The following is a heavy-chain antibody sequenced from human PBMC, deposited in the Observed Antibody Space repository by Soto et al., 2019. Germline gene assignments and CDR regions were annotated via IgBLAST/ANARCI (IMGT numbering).Heavy chain of an antibody. J-gene: IGHJ4*02. Sequence: QVHLVQSGAEVKKPGASVKVSCKGSGYGFTTYGITWVRQAPGQGLEWMAWVSAHNGNPNYAQKLQGRVTVTRDTSTSTAYMEQRSLRSDDTAVYYCARGRYGDYWGQGALVTVSS. CDR2: VSAHNGNP. D-gene: IGHD1-1*01. V-gene: IGHV1-18*01. CDR1: GYGFTTYG. CDR3: ARGRYGDY.